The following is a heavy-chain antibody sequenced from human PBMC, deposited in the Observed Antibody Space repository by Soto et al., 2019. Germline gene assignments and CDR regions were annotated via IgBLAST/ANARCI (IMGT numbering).Heavy chain of an antibody. CDR3: ARDDGSSWYSPHDY. D-gene: IGHD6-13*01. J-gene: IGHJ4*02. V-gene: IGHV4-31*02. CDR2: IYYSGST. CDR1: GGSISSGGYY. Sequence: SETLSLTCTVSGGSISSGGYYWSWIRQHPGKGLEWIGYIYYSGSTYYNPSLKSRVTISVDTSKNQFSLKLSSVTAADTAVYYCARDDGSSWYSPHDYWGQGTLVTVSS.